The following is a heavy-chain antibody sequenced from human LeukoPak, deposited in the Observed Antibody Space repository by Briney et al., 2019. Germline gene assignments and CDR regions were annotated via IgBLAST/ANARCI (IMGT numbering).Heavy chain of an antibody. CDR2: MNPNSGST. Sequence: ASVKVSCKASGGTFSSYAVSWVRQAPGQGLEWMGWMNPNSGSTGYAQKFQGRVTMTRNTSISTAYMELSSLRSEDTAVYYCCAGSGSYYLYMDVWGKGTTVTVSS. J-gene: IGHJ6*03. V-gene: IGHV1-8*02. CDR1: GGTFSSYA. D-gene: IGHD3-10*01. CDR3: CAGSGSYYLYMDV.